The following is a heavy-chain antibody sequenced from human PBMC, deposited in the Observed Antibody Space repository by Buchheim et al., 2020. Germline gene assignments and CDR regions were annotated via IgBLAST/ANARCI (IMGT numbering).Heavy chain of an antibody. CDR2: IYTSGST. J-gene: IGHJ4*02. CDR3: ARWSFYYFDY. CDR1: GGSISSGSYY. Sequence: QVQLQESGPGLVKPSQTLSLTCTVSGGSISSGSYYWSWIRQPAGKGLEWIGRIYTSGSTNYNPSLKSRVTISVDTSKHQFSLKLSSVTAADTAVYYCARWSFYYFDYWGQGTL. D-gene: IGHD3-16*01. V-gene: IGHV4-61*02.